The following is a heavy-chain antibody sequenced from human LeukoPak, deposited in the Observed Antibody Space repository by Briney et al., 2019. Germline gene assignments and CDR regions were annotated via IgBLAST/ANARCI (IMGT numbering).Heavy chain of an antibody. D-gene: IGHD1-26*01. CDR3: ARVPRFYIVGATRGKYFDY. V-gene: IGHV3-30*04. CDR2: ISYDGSNK. J-gene: IGHJ4*02. CDR1: GFTFSSYA. Sequence: WGSLRLSCAASGFTFSSYAMHWVRQAPGKGLEWVAVISYDGSNKYYADSVKGRFTISRDNSKNTLYLQMNSLRAEDTAVYYCARVPRFYIVGATRGKYFDYWGQGTLVTISS.